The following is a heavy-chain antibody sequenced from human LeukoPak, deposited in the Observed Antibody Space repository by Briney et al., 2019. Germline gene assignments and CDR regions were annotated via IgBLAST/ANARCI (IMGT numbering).Heavy chain of an antibody. CDR3: AKGRRSQTYYDSSGYYYLVDY. D-gene: IGHD3-22*01. Sequence: GGSLRLSCAASGFTFSSYSMNRVRQAPGKGLEWVSSISSSSSYIYYADSVKGRFTISRDNAKNSLYLQMDSLRAEDTAVYYCAKGRRSQTYYDSSGYYYLVDYWGQGTLVTVSS. CDR2: ISSSSSYI. CDR1: GFTFSSYS. V-gene: IGHV3-21*04. J-gene: IGHJ4*02.